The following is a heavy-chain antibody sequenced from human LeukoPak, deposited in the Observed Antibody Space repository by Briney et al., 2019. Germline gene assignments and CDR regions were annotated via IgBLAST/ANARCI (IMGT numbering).Heavy chain of an antibody. Sequence: PSETLSLTCTVSGESISTSAHYWAWIRQPPGKGLEWIASVFHSGITYSNPSLESRVTISVDTSKNQFSLKVTSVTAADTAIYYCARDVRNWREPPYFDPWGQGTLVMVSS. CDR1: GESISTSAHY. CDR2: VFHSGIT. V-gene: IGHV4-39*07. D-gene: IGHD1-14*01. J-gene: IGHJ5*02. CDR3: ARDVRNWREPPYFDP.